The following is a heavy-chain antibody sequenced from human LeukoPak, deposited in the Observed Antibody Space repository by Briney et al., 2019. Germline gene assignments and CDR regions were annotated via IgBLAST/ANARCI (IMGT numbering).Heavy chain of an antibody. CDR3: TTEFRDFDWFQTLNFDY. CDR1: GFTFSNAW. V-gene: IGHV3-15*01. J-gene: IGHJ4*02. D-gene: IGHD3-9*01. CDR2: IKSKTDGGTT. Sequence: KLGGSLRLSCAASGFTFSNAWMSWVRQAPGKGLEWVGRIKSKTDGGTTDYAAPVKGRFTISRDDSKNTLYLQMNSLKTEDTAVYYCTTEFRDFDWFQTLNFDYWGQGTLVTVSS.